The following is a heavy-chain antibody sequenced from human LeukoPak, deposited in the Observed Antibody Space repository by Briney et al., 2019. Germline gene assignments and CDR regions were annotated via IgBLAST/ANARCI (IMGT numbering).Heavy chain of an antibody. CDR3: ARVKGHSEDIAFDI. J-gene: IGHJ3*02. CDR1: GGTFSSYA. D-gene: IGHD2-15*01. V-gene: IGHV1-2*02. Sequence: ASVKVSCKTSGGTFSSYAISWVRQAPGQGLEWMGWINPNSGGTNYAQKFQGRVTMTRDTSISTAYMELSRLRSDDTAVYYCARVKGHSEDIAFDIWGQGTMVTVSS. CDR2: INPNSGGT.